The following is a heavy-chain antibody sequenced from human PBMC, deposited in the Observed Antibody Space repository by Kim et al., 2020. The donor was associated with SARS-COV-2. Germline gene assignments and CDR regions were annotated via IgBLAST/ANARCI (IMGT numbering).Heavy chain of an antibody. Sequence: VKRRFTISRDNAKTTLYLQMNSLRADDEAVYYCAKDQTPVDLGNDFYGMDVWGQGTTVTVSS. CDR3: AKDQTPVDLGNDFYGMDV. J-gene: IGHJ6*02. D-gene: IGHD2-15*01. V-gene: IGHV3-33*06.